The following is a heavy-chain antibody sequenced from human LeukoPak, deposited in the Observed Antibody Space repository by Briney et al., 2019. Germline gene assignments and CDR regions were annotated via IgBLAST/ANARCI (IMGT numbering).Heavy chain of an antibody. Sequence: ASVKVSCKASGYTFTSYYMHWVRQAPGQGLEWMGWINPNSGGTNYAQKFQGRATMTRDTSTSTVYMELSSLRSEDTAVYYCSLGSLDYWGQGTLVTVSS. V-gene: IGHV1-2*02. CDR2: INPNSGGT. CDR3: SLGSLDY. J-gene: IGHJ4*02. D-gene: IGHD2-15*01. CDR1: GYTFTSYY.